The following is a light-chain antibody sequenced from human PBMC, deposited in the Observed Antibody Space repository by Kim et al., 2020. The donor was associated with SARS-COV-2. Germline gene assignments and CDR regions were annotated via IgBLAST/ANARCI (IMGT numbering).Light chain of an antibody. V-gene: IGLV2-8*01. Sequence: QSALTQPPSASGSPGQPVTISCTGTSSDVGGQKHVSWYQQQPGKAPKLMIYEVNRRPSGVPDRFSGSKSGNTASLTVSRLQAEDEADYYCTSYGGSNNSVIGRGPQLTVL. CDR1: SSDVGGQKH. CDR3: TSYGGSNNSV. CDR2: EVN. J-gene: IGLJ2*01.